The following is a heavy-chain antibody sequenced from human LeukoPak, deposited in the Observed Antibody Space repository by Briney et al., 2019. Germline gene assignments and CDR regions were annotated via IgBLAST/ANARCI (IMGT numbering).Heavy chain of an antibody. CDR3: ARSRSGYSYDYAAFEI. Sequence: SETLPLTCTVSGDSISTYYWSWIRQPPGKGLEWIAYIDYRGSTTYNPSLRSRVTISVDTSRNQFSLKLYSVTAADTAVYYCARSRSGYSYDYAAFEIWGQGTMVTVSS. J-gene: IGHJ3*02. CDR2: IDYRGST. D-gene: IGHD5-18*01. V-gene: IGHV4-59*01. CDR1: GDSISTYY.